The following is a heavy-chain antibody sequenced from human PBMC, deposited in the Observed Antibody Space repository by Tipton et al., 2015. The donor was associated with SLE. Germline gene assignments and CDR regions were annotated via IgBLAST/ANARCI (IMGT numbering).Heavy chain of an antibody. V-gene: IGHV4-34*01. CDR2: INHSGST. J-gene: IGHJ5*02. CDR3: AETYYGDYVWFDP. Sequence: TLSLTCAVYGGSFSGYYWSWIRQPPGKGLEWIGEINHSGSTNYNPSLKSRVTISVDTSKNQFSLKLSSVTAADTAVYYCAETYYGDYVWFDPWGQGILVTVSS. CDR1: GGSFSGYY. D-gene: IGHD4-17*01.